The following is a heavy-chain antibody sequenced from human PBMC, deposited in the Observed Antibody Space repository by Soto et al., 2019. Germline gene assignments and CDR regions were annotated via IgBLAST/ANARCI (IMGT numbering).Heavy chain of an antibody. CDR1: GGSISSGGYY. J-gene: IGHJ4*02. Sequence: TLSLTCTVSGGSISSGGYYWSWIRQHPGKGLEWIGYIYYSGSTYYNPSLKSRVTISVDTSKNQFSLKLSSVTAADTAVYYCARLFTDDSNFDYWGQGTLVTVSS. CDR2: IYYSGST. V-gene: IGHV4-31*03. CDR3: ARLFTDDSNFDY. D-gene: IGHD3-22*01.